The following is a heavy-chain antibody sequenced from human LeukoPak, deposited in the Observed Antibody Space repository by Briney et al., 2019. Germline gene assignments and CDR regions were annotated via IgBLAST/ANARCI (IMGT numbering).Heavy chain of an antibody. CDR1: GGSFSGYY. J-gene: IGHJ4*02. CDR3: ARAGRYFDWLLPTTAEIDY. CDR2: INHSGST. V-gene: IGHV4-34*01. Sequence: PSETLSLTCDVYGGSFSGYYWSWIRQPPGKGLEWIGEINHSGSTNYNPSLKSRVTISVDTSKNQSSLKLSSVTAADTAVYYCARAGRYFDWLLPTTAEIDYWGQGTLVTVSS. D-gene: IGHD3-9*01.